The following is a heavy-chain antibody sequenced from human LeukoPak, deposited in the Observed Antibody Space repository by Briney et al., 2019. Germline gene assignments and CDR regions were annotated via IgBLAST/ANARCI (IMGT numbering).Heavy chain of an antibody. V-gene: IGHV4-61*05. J-gene: IGHJ6*03. CDR1: GGSISSSSYY. D-gene: IGHD1-26*01. Sequence: SETLSLTCTVSGGSISSSSYYWGWIRQPPGKGLEWIGYIYYSGSTNYNPSLKSRVAISVDTSKNQFSLKLSSVTAADTAVYYCARAYSETTWDDYYMDVWGKGTTVTVSS. CDR2: IYYSGST. CDR3: ARAYSETTWDDYYMDV.